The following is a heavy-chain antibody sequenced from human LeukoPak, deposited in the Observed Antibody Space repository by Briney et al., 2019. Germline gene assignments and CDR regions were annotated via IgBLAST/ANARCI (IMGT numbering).Heavy chain of an antibody. CDR2: ISYDGSNK. CDR1: GFTFSNYG. Sequence: GRSLRLSCAASGFTFSNYGMHWVRQAPGKGLEWVAVISYDGSNKYYADSVKGRFTISRDNSKNTLYLQMNSRRAEDTCVYYCAKALGYSYGTDYWGQGTLVTVSS. V-gene: IGHV3-30*18. J-gene: IGHJ4*02. D-gene: IGHD5-18*01. CDR3: AKALGYSYGTDY.